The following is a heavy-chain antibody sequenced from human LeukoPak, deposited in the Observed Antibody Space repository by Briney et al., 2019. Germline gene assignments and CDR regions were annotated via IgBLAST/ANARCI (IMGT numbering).Heavy chain of an antibody. CDR2: IKKDGTEK. D-gene: IGHD6-19*01. CDR3: AREGGSGWYSGWFDP. CDR1: GFPFSSYW. Sequence: GSLRLSCAASGFPFSSYWMSWVRQAPGKGLEWVANIKKDGTEKNYVDSVKGRFTISRDNAKNSLYLQMNSLRAEDTALYYCAREGGSGWYSGWFDPWGQGTLVTVSS. V-gene: IGHV3-7*01. J-gene: IGHJ5*02.